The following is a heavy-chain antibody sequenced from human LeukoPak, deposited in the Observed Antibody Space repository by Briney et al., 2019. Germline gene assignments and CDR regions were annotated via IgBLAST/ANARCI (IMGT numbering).Heavy chain of an antibody. Sequence: SETLSLTCTVSGGSISNYYWSWIRQPPGKGLEWIGYMYYSGSSSYSPSLKSRVTMSMDTSKNQFSLKLSSVTAADTAVYYCARDGGFTIWGQGTMVTVSS. CDR3: ARDGGFTI. CDR1: GGSISNYY. D-gene: IGHD3-16*01. J-gene: IGHJ3*02. CDR2: MYYSGSS. V-gene: IGHV4-59*01.